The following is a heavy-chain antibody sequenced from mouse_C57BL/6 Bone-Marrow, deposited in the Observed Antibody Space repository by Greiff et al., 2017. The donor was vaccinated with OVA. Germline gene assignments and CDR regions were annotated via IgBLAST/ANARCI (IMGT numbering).Heavy chain of an antibody. J-gene: IGHJ4*01. Sequence: EVKLQESGPGLVKPSQSLSLTCSVTGYSITSGYYWNWIRQFPGNKLEWMGYISYDGSNNYNPSLKNRISITRDTSKNQFFLKLNSVTTEDTATYYCARDRDYYGSSLYAMDYWGQGTSVTVSS. D-gene: IGHD1-1*01. CDR3: ARDRDYYGSSLYAMDY. CDR2: ISYDGSN. CDR1: GYSITSGYY. V-gene: IGHV3-6*01.